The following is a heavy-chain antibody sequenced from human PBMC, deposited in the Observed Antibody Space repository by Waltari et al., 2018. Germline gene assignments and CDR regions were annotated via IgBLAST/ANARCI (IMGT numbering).Heavy chain of an antibody. CDR3: ARDQNFAFDI. V-gene: IGHV4-59*11. Sequence: QVQLQESGPGLVKPSETLSLTCTVSGGSISSHYWSWIRQPPGKGLEWIGYIYYSGSTNYNPSLKSRVTISVDTSKNQFSLKLSSVTAADTAVYYCARDQNFAFDIWGQGTMVTVSS. CDR2: IYYSGST. CDR1: GGSISSHY. J-gene: IGHJ3*02.